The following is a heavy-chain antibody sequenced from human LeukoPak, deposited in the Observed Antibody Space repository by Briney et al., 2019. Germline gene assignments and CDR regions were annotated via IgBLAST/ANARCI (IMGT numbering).Heavy chain of an antibody. J-gene: IGHJ4*02. V-gene: IGHV4-59*01. CDR2: IYYTGNT. Sequence: PSETLSLTCALSGVSITSYYWTWVRQPPGQALEWIGYIYYTGNTKYNPSLESRVTMSIDTSKNEFSLKIYSVNAEDTAVYFCASGTLVTALQLWGQGTLVTVSS. CDR3: ASGTLVTALQL. D-gene: IGHD2-21*02. CDR1: GVSITSYY.